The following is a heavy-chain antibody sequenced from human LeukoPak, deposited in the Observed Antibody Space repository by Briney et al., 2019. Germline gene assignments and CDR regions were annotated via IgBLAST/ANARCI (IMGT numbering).Heavy chain of an antibody. D-gene: IGHD2-2*01. CDR3: ATDRSMPYCSSTSCYAITFDP. CDR1: GYTFTSYG. CDR2: ISAYNGNT. Sequence: ASVKVSCKASGYTFTSYGISWVRQAPGQGLEWMGWISAYNGNTNYAQKLQGRVTMTTDTSKSTAYMELRSLSSDDTAVYYCATDRSMPYCSSTSCYAITFDPWGQGTLVTASS. J-gene: IGHJ5*02. V-gene: IGHV1-18*04.